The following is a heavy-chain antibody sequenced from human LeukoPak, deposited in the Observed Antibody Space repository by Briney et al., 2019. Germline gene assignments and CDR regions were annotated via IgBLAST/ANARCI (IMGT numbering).Heavy chain of an antibody. CDR2: FDPEDGET. J-gene: IGHJ6*02. Sequence: ASVKVSCKVSGYTLTELSMHWVRQAPRKGLEWMGGFDPEDGETIYAQKFQGRVTMTEDTSTDTAYMELSSLRSEDTAVYYCATAVGCSGGSCYYYGMDVWGQGTTVTVSS. D-gene: IGHD2-15*01. V-gene: IGHV1-24*01. CDR3: ATAVGCSGGSCYYYGMDV. CDR1: GYTLTELS.